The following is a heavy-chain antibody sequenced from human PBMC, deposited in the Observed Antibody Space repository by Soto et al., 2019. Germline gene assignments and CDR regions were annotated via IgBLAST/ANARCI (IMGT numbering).Heavy chain of an antibody. V-gene: IGHV3-7*03. D-gene: IGHD3-22*01. CDR2: IKGDGSEI. J-gene: IGHJ4*02. CDR3: AKGDYFDRRFDY. CDR1: AFTFSSSW. Sequence: EVQLVESGGGLVQPGGSLRLSCTASAFTFSSSWMSWVRQAPGKGLEWVATIKGDGSEIYYVDSVKGRFTVSRDNTKKSLYLKEDSLRAEDTAVYYCAKGDYFDRRFDYWGQGALVTVSS.